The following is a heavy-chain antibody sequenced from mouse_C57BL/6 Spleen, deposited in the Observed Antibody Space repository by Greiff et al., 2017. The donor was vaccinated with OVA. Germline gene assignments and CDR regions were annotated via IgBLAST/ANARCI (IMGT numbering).Heavy chain of an antibody. CDR3: ARDYDYEFAY. CDR2: IYPRSGNT. Sequence: VQGVESGAELARPGASVKLSCKASGYTFTSYGISWVKQRTGQGLEWIGEIYPRSGNTYYNEKFKGKATLTADKSSSTAYMELRSLTSEDSAVYFCARDYDYEFAYWGQGTLVTVSA. D-gene: IGHD2-4*01. J-gene: IGHJ3*01. CDR1: GYTFTSYG. V-gene: IGHV1-81*01.